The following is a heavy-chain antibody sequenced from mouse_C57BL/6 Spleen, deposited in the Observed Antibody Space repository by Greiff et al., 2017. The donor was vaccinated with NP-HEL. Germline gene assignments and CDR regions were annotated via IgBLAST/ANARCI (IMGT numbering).Heavy chain of an antibody. J-gene: IGHJ3*01. CDR3: ARGADYDEGFAY. V-gene: IGHV1-72*01. CDR2: IDPNSGGT. CDR1: GYTFTSYW. Sequence: QVQLKQPGAELVKPGASVKLSCKASGYTFTSYWMHWVKQRPGRGLEWIGRIDPNSGGTKYNEKFKSKATLTVDKPSSTAYMQLSSLTSEDSAVYYCARGADYDEGFAYWGQGTLVTVSA. D-gene: IGHD2-4*01.